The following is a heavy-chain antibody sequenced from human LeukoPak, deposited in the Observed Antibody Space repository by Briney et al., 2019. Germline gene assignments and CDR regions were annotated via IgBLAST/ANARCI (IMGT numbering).Heavy chain of an antibody. CDR3: ARDQCSSTSCYIGDHSFDY. J-gene: IGHJ4*02. CDR1: GFTFSSYS. D-gene: IGHD2-2*02. Sequence: MSGGSLRLSCAASGFTFSSYSMNWVRQAPGKGLEWVSSISSSSSYIYYADSVKGRFTISRDNAKNSLYLQMNSLRAEDTAVYYCARDQCSSTSCYIGDHSFDYWGQGTLVTVSS. CDR2: ISSSSSYI. V-gene: IGHV3-21*01.